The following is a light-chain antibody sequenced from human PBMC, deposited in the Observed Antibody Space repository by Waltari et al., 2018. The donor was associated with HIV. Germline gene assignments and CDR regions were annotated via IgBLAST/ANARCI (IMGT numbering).Light chain of an antibody. V-gene: IGKV1-39*01. J-gene: IGKJ3*01. CDR3: QQSFSSPLT. Sequence: DIQMTQSPSSLSASVGDSVTITCRASQTVTNKVNWYQQKPGKAPKVLIYDASTLQSGVPSRFRGGGSWTDFTLTITSLQLDDFATYFCQQSFSSPLTFGPGPRWIS. CDR1: QTVTNK. CDR2: DAS.